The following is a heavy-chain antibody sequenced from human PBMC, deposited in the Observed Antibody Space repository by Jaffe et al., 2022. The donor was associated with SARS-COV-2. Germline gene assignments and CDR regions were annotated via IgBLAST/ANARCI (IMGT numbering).Heavy chain of an antibody. Sequence: QVQLQQWGAGLLKPSETLSLTCAVYGGSFSGYYWSWIRQPPGKGLEWIGEINHSGSTNYNPSLKSRVTISVDTSKNQFSLKLSSVTAADTAVYYCARDPTMVRGVTNSNWFDPWGQGTLVTVSS. CDR3: ARDPTMVRGVTNSNWFDP. D-gene: IGHD3-10*01. CDR1: GGSFSGYY. V-gene: IGHV4-34*01. J-gene: IGHJ5*02. CDR2: INHSGST.